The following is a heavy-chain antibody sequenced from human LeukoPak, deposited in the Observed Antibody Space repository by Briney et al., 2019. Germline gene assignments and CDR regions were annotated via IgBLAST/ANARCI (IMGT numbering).Heavy chain of an antibody. Sequence: SETLSLTCAVYGGSCSGYYWSWIRQPPGKGLEWIGEINHSGSTNYNPSLKSRVTISVDTSKNQFSLKLSSVTAADTAVYYCARRPKRRGIKGYCSSTSCYQTNASDIWGQGTMVTVSS. D-gene: IGHD2-2*01. CDR1: GGSCSGYY. V-gene: IGHV4-34*01. CDR3: ARRPKRRGIKGYCSSTSCYQTNASDI. J-gene: IGHJ3*02. CDR2: INHSGST.